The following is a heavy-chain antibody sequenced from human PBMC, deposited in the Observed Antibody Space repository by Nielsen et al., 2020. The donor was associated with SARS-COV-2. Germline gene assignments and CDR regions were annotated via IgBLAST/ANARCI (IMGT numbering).Heavy chain of an antibody. Sequence: ASVKVSCKASGYTFTDYYIHWVRQAPGQGLEWMGRINPYSGGTNYAQKFQGTVTMTRDASISTVYMELTSDDTAVYYCARDDFSQTTAPFYYYYYGMDVWGQGTTVTVSS. CDR3: ARDDFSQTTAPFYYYYYGMDV. J-gene: IGHJ6*02. V-gene: IGHV1-2*06. CDR1: GYTFTDYY. D-gene: IGHD4-17*01. CDR2: INPYSGGT.